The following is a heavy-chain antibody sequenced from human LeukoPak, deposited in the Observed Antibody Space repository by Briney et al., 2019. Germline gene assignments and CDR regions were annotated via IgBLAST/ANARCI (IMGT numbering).Heavy chain of an antibody. CDR2: IRYDGSNK. CDR3: AKVADYYYYYYMDV. Sequence: PGGSLRLSCAASGFTFSSYGMHWVRQAPGKGLEGVAFIRYDGSNKYYADSVKGRFTISRDNSKNTLYLQMNSLRAEDTAVYYCAKVADYYYYYYMDVWGKGTTVTVSS. V-gene: IGHV3-30*02. J-gene: IGHJ6*03. CDR1: GFTFSSYG.